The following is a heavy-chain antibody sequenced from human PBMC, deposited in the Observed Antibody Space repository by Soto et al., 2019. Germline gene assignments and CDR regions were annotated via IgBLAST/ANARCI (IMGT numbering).Heavy chain of an antibody. J-gene: IGHJ4*02. CDR1: GGTFSSYA. D-gene: IGHD3-10*01. CDR3: ARADYYGSGSYYNDY. CDR2: IIPIFGIA. V-gene: IGHV1-69*10. Sequence: ASVKVSCKASGGTFSSYAISWVRQAPGQGLEWMGGIIPIFGIANYAQKFQGRVTITADKSTSTAYMELSSLRSEDTAVYYCARADYYGSGSYYNDYWGQGTLVTVSS.